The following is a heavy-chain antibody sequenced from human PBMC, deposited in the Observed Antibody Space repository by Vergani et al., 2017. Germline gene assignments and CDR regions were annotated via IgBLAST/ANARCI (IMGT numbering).Heavy chain of an antibody. CDR1: GFPFGYYA. CDR3: TKGSRGYTGYFFDY. V-gene: IGHV3-49*03. D-gene: IGHD5-12*01. J-gene: IGHJ4*02. Sequence: EVQLVESGGDLVQTGRSLRLSCTASGFPFGYYAMDWFRQAPGQGLEGVGCIRSHAYGQATSYAASVKGRCTISRDNSKNTLHLQMNSLRADDTAVYYCTKGSRGYTGYFFDYWGQGTLATVSS. CDR2: IRSHAYGQAT.